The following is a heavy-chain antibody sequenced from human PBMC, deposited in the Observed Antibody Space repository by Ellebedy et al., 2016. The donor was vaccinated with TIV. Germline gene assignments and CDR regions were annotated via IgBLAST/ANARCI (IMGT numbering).Heavy chain of an antibody. Sequence: GESLKISCKASGYFFTSYWIAWVRQMPGKGLEWMGIIYPGDSDTRFSPSFQGQVTISADKSISTAYLEWSSLKASDTAMYYCARREGYNNFDYWGQGTLVTVSS. CDR1: GYFFTSYW. J-gene: IGHJ4*02. V-gene: IGHV5-51*01. CDR3: ARREGYNNFDY. D-gene: IGHD5-24*01. CDR2: IYPGDSDT.